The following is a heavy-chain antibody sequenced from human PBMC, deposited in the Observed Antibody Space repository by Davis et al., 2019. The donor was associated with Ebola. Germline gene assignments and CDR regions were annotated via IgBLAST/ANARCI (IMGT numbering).Heavy chain of an antibody. CDR2: ISNCCNTL. CDR3: ARDSGVDTIFGVVIIDWYFDL. D-gene: IGHD3-3*01. CDR1: GFTFSSYE. V-gene: IGHV3-48*03. J-gene: IGHJ2*01. Sequence: GESLKISCAASGFTFSSYEMNLVRPAPGKGLELVSYISNCCNTLYYAVSVKGRFTISRDNAKNSLYLQMNSLRAEDTAVYYCARDSGVDTIFGVVIIDWYFDLWGRGTLVTVSS.